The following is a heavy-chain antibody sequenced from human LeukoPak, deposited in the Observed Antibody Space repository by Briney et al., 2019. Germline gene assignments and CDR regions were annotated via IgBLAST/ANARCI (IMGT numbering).Heavy chain of an antibody. CDR3: AGRITIFGVVTY. CDR2: IYYSGST. J-gene: IGHJ4*02. Sequence: SETLSLTCTVSGGSISSYYRSWIRQPPGKGLDWIGYIYYSGSTNYNPSLKSRVTISVDTSKNQFSLKLSSVTAADTAVYYCAGRITIFGVVTYWGQGTLVTVSS. V-gene: IGHV4-59*01. D-gene: IGHD3-3*01. CDR1: GGSISSYY.